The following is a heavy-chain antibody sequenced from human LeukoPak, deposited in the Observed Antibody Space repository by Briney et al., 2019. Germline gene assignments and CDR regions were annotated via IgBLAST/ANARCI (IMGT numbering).Heavy chain of an antibody. V-gene: IGHV3-30*19. Sequence: GGSLRLPFAASGLTLNRCGMHCVRQAPGKGLVCVSVIRYDGGSKYYADSVKGRSTISRDDSKNTLYLQMNSLRAEDTAVYYCARDRVWFGDIFDCWGTGTMVTV. D-gene: IGHD3-10*01. J-gene: IGHJ4*02. CDR3: ARDRVWFGDIFDC. CDR2: IRYDGGSK. CDR1: GLTLNRCG.